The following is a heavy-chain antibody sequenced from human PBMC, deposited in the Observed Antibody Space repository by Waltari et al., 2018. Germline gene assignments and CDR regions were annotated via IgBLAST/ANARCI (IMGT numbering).Heavy chain of an antibody. CDR2: IKQDGSEK. D-gene: IGHD4-17*01. CDR1: GFTFSSYW. V-gene: IGHV3-7*01. CDR3: ASYGDYWYFDL. J-gene: IGHJ2*01. Sequence: EVQLVESGGGLVQPGGSLRLSCAASGFTFSSYWMSWVRQAPGNGLEWVANIKQDGSEKYYLDSVKGRFTISRDNAKNSLYLQMNSLRAEDTAVYYCASYGDYWYFDLWGRGTLVTVSS.